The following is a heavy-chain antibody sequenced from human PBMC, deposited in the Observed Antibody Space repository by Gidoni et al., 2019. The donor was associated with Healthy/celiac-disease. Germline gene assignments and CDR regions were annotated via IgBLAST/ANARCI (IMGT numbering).Heavy chain of an antibody. V-gene: IGHV3-49*05. Sequence: EVQLVESGGGLVKPGRSLRLSCTASGFTFGAYAMSWFRQAPGKGLEWVGFIRSKAYGGTTEYAASVKGRFTISRDDSKSIAYLQMNSLKTEDTAVYYCTRDSQGTGWFDPWGQGTLVTVSS. CDR2: IRSKAYGGTT. D-gene: IGHD2-8*02. J-gene: IGHJ5*02. CDR3: TRDSQGTGWFDP. CDR1: GFTFGAYA.